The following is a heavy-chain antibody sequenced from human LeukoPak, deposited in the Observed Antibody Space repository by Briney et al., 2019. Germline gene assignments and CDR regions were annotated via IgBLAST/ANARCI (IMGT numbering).Heavy chain of an antibody. CDR2: IRYDGSNK. D-gene: IGHD6-19*01. V-gene: IGHV3-30*02. J-gene: IGHJ5*02. CDR1: GFTFSSYG. Sequence: GGSLRLSCAASGFTFSSYGMHWVRQAPGKGLEWVAFIRYDGSNKYYADSVKGRFTISGDNSKNTLYLQMNSLRAEDTAVYYCETVAGNRNWSDPWGQGTLVTVSS. CDR3: ETVAGNRNWSDP.